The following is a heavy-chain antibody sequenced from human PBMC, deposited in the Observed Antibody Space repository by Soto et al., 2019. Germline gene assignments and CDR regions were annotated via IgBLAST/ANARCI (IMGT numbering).Heavy chain of an antibody. CDR2: IDTSGTT. D-gene: IGHD3-10*01. CDR3: ARGPRGYVYYHGMDV. J-gene: IGHJ6*02. Sequence: SETLSLTCAVSGGSISSYYVSWIRQSAGKGLEWIGRIDTSGTTNYNPSLKSRVTMSVDASKNHFSLNLSSVTAADTAVYYCARGPRGYVYYHGMDVWGQGTTVTVSS. CDR1: GGSISSYY. V-gene: IGHV4-4*07.